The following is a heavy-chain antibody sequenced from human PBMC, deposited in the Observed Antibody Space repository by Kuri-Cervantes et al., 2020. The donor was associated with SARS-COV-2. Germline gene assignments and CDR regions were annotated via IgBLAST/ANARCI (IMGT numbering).Heavy chain of an antibody. CDR3: ARAGIWDNWNYRGVFDY. V-gene: IGHV1-2*02. CDR2: INPNSGDT. D-gene: IGHD1-7*01. CDR1: GYSLTNYYGYY. Sequence: ASVKVSCKASGYSLTNYYGYYMHWVRQAPGQGLEWMGWINPNSGDTNYAEMFQGRVAMTRDTSISTAYMELSRLRSDDTAVYYCARAGIWDNWNYRGVFDYWGQGTLVTVSS. J-gene: IGHJ4*02.